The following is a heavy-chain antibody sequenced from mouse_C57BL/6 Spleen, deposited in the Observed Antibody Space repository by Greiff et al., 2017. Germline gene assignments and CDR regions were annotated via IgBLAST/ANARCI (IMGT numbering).Heavy chain of an antibody. CDR3: ARDGDYGRRFDY. D-gene: IGHD1-1*01. J-gene: IGHJ2*01. Sequence: DVMLVESGGGLVKPGGSLKLSCAASGFTFSSYAMSWVRQTPEKRLEWVATISDGGSYTYYPDNVKGRFTISRDNAKNNLYLQMSHLKSEDTAMYYCARDGDYGRRFDYWGQGTTLTVSS. CDR2: ISDGGSYT. V-gene: IGHV5-4*01. CDR1: GFTFSSYA.